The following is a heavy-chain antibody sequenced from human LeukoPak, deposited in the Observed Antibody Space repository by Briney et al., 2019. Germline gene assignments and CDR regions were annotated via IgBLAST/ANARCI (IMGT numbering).Heavy chain of an antibody. CDR3: ARPGYCSSTSCYVLAFDI. CDR1: GYSISSGYY. V-gene: IGHV4-38-2*02. D-gene: IGHD2-2*01. Sequence: SETLSLTCTVSGYSISSGYYWGWIRQPPGKGLEWIGSIYHSGSTYYNPSLKSRVTISVDMSKNQFSLKLNSVTAADTAVYYCARPGYCSSTSCYVLAFDIWGQGTMVTVSS. J-gene: IGHJ3*02. CDR2: IYHSGST.